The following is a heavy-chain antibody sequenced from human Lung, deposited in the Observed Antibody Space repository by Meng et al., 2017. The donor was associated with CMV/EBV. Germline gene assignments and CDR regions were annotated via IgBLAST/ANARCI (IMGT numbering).Heavy chain of an antibody. CDR3: AHRPHYYASGGPGGFDT. CDR2: IYWDDDK. Sequence: SGPTLVKPTQTLTLTCAFSGFSLSTSGVGVGWSRQPPGKAMEWLALIYWDDDKRYIPSLRSRLTMTKHTSKNQVVLTMTNMDTVDTDTYSCAHRPHYYASGGPGGFDTWGQGTLVTVSS. V-gene: IGHV2-5*02. CDR1: GFSLSTSGVG. D-gene: IGHD3-10*01. J-gene: IGHJ5*01.